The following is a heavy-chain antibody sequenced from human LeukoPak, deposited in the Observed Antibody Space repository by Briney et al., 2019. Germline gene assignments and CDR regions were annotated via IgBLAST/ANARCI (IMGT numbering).Heavy chain of an antibody. CDR1: GGSISSSSYY. CDR3: ARGGRYFDY. V-gene: IGHV4-39*07. CDR2: IYYSGST. Sequence: SETLSLTCTVSGGSISSSSYYWGWIRQPPGKGLEWIGSIYYSGSTNYNPSLKSRVTISVDTSKNQFSLKLSSVTAADTAVYYCARGGRYFDYWGQGTLVTVSS. J-gene: IGHJ4*02. D-gene: IGHD2-15*01.